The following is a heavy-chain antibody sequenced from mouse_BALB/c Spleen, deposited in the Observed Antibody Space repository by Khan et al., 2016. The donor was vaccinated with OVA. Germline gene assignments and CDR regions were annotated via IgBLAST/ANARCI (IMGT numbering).Heavy chain of an antibody. D-gene: IGHD2-2*01. CDR2: INPYNGDT. Sequence: VQLQQSGPELVKPGASVKISCKASGYSFTGYFMNWVKQSHGKSLEWIGRINPYNGDTFYNQKFKGKATLTVDKSSSTAHMELLSLTSEDSAVYYWGGGGDGYDGGAWFAYWGQGTLVTVSA. CDR1: GYSFTGYF. V-gene: IGHV1-37*01. J-gene: IGHJ3*01. CDR3: GGGGDGYDGGAWFAY.